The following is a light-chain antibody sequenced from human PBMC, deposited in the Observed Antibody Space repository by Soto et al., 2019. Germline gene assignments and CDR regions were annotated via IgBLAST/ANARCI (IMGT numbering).Light chain of an antibody. CDR1: QTISNN. CDR3: QQYNNWPHT. V-gene: IGKV3-15*01. J-gene: IGKJ2*01. Sequence: EVVMTQSPTTLSVSPGERVTLSCRASQTISNNLAWYRKKPGQAPSLLIYGISTRATGLPARFSGSGSGTAYTLTISSLQSDDFALYYCQQYNNWPHTFGQGTKLEIK. CDR2: GIS.